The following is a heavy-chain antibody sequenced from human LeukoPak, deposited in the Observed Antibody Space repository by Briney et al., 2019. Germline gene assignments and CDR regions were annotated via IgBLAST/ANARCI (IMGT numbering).Heavy chain of an antibody. D-gene: IGHD3-10*01. J-gene: IGHJ5*02. CDR1: GGSISSSSYY. Sequence: TSETLSLTRIVSGGSISSSSYYWGWIRQPPGKGLEWIGSIYYSGSTYYNPSLKSRVTISVDTSKNQFSLKLSSVTAAETAVYYCARDYYGSGSYSWFDPWGQGTLVTVSS. CDR3: ARDYYGSGSYSWFDP. V-gene: IGHV4-39*07. CDR2: IYYSGST.